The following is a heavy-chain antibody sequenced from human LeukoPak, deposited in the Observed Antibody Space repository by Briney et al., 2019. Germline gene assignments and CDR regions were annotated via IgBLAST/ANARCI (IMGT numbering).Heavy chain of an antibody. J-gene: IGHJ6*03. D-gene: IGHD3-3*01. CDR1: GGSISSSSYY. CDR3: ARAGYYDFWSGYYTGYYYMDV. V-gene: IGHV4-39*07. Sequence: SETLSLTCTVSGGSISSSSYYWGWIRQPPGKGLEWIGSIYYSGSTYYNPSLKSRVTISVDTSKNQFSLKLSPVTAADTAVYYCARAGYYDFWSGYYTGYYYMDVWGKGTTVTVSS. CDR2: IYYSGST.